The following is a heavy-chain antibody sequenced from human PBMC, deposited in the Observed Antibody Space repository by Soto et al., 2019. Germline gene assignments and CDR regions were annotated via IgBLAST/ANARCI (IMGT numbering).Heavy chain of an antibody. CDR2: INPNSGGT. D-gene: IGHD3-9*01. V-gene: IGHV1-2*04. CDR3: ARSLDILTGPDY. Sequence: ASVKVSCKASGYTFTVYYMHWVRQAPGQGLEWMGWINPNSGGTNYAQKFQGWVTMTRDTSISTAYMELSRLRSDDTAVYYCARSLDILTGPDYWGQGTLVTVSS. CDR1: GYTFTVYY. J-gene: IGHJ4*02.